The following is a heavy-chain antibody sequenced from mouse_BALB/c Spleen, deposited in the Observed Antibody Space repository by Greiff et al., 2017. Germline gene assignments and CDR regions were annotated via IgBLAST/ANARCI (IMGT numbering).Heavy chain of an antibody. D-gene: IGHD2-1*01. J-gene: IGHJ2*01. V-gene: IGHV1S29*02. Sequence: EVQLQQSGPELVKPGASVKISCKASGYTFTDYNMHWVKQSHGKSLEWIGYIYPYNGGTGYNQKFKSKATLTVDNSSSTAYMELRSLTSEDSAVYYCAREGYGNYEVYCDYWGQGTTLTVSS. CDR3: AREGYGNYEVYCDY. CDR2: IYPYNGGT. CDR1: GYTFTDYN.